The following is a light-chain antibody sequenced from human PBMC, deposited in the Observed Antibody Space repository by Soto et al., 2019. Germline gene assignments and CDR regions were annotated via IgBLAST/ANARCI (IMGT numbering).Light chain of an antibody. CDR1: QSVSSN. V-gene: IGKV3-20*01. Sequence: EIVMPQSPATLSVSPGERATLSCRASQSVSSNLAWYQQKPGQAPRLLIYGASSRATGIPDRFSGSGSGTDFSLTISRLEPEDFAVYYCQQYGSSPQTFGQGTKVDI. CDR2: GAS. J-gene: IGKJ1*01. CDR3: QQYGSSPQT.